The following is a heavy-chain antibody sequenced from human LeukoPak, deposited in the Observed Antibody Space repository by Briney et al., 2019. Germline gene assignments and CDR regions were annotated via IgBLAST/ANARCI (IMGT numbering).Heavy chain of an antibody. CDR1: GGSISSSVYY. CDR2: MYYTGST. J-gene: IGHJ5*02. D-gene: IGHD6-13*01. Sequence: SETLSLTCTVSGGSISSSVYYWTWIRQTPGKELEWIGTMYYTGSTYYSPSLKSRVTISVDTSKNQFSLKLNSVTAADTAVYYCARHVRKRGIAAAGSPGWFDPWGQGTLVTVSS. V-gene: IGHV4-39*01. CDR3: ARHVRKRGIAAAGSPGWFDP.